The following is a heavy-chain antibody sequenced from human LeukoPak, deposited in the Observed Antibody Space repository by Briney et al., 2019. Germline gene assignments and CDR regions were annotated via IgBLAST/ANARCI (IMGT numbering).Heavy chain of an antibody. J-gene: IGHJ4*02. Sequence: TSQTLSLTCVISGDSVSSNSVAWNWIRQSPSRGLEWLGRTYYRSKWYNDYAVSVKGRITINPDTSKNQFSLQLNSMIPEDTAVYYCARQNGPFDYWGQGTLVTVSS. V-gene: IGHV6-1*01. CDR1: GDSVSSNSVA. D-gene: IGHD1-1*01. CDR3: ARQNGPFDY. CDR2: TYYRSKWYN.